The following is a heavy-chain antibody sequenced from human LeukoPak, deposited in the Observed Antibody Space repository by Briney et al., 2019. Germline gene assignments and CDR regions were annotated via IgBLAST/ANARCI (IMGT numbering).Heavy chain of an antibody. J-gene: IGHJ5*02. Sequence: ASVKVSCKASGGTFSSYAISWVGQPPGQGLEWMGGIIPIFGTANYAQKFQGRVTITADKSTSTAYMELSSLRSEDTAVYYCAQAPTRYCSSTSCYRVIGHNWFDPWGQGTLVTVSS. CDR3: AQAPTRYCSSTSCYRVIGHNWFDP. CDR2: IIPIFGTA. CDR1: GGTFSSYA. V-gene: IGHV1-69*06. D-gene: IGHD2-2*02.